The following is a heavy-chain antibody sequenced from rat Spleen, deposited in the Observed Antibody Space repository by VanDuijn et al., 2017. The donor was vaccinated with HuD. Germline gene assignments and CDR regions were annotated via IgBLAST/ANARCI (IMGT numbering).Heavy chain of an antibody. J-gene: IGHJ2*01. Sequence: EVQLVESGGGLVQPGWSLKLSCIASGFTFNNYWMSWIRQAPGKGLEWIASITNTGGNSYYPDSVKGRFTISRDNAQNTPDLQMNSLKSEDTATYYCSNNWELYYGGQGVMVTVSS. CDR1: GFTFNNYW. V-gene: IGHV5-31*01. CDR2: ITNTGGNS. D-gene: IGHD5-1*01. CDR3: SNNWELYY.